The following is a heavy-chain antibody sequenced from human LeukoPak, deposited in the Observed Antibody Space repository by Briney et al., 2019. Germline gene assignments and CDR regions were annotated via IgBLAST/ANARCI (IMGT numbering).Heavy chain of an antibody. Sequence: PGGSLRLSCETSGFIFSNCWMTWVRQAPGEGLEWVANIKTDASEKYYADSVKGRFTISRDNAKNSLYLQMNSLRAEDTAVYYCARKRTSLYYYYGMDVWGQGTAVTVSS. D-gene: IGHD2-2*01. CDR1: GFIFSNCW. J-gene: IGHJ6*02. CDR3: ARKRTSLYYYYGMDV. V-gene: IGHV3-7*01. CDR2: IKTDASEK.